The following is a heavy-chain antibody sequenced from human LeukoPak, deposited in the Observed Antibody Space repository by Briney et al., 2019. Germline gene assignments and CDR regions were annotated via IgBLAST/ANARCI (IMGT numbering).Heavy chain of an antibody. Sequence: SETLSLTCTVSGGSISSSSYYWGWIRQPPGKGLEWIGEINHSGSTNYNPSLKSRVTISVDTSKNQFSLKLSSVTAADTAVYYCARGRIQLWFRYGMDVWGQGTTVTVSS. CDR3: ARGRIQLWFRYGMDV. J-gene: IGHJ6*02. CDR1: GGSISSSSYY. D-gene: IGHD5-18*01. CDR2: INHSGST. V-gene: IGHV4-39*07.